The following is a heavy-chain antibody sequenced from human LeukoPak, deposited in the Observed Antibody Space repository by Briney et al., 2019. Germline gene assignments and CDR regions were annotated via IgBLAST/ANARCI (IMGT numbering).Heavy chain of an antibody. Sequence: GASVKVSCKASGYTFTSYGISWVRQAPGQGLEWMGWISAYNGNTNYAQKLQGRVTMTTDTSTSTAYMELRSLRSDDTAVYYCAGLGEHAGYYYGMDVWGQGTTVTVSS. J-gene: IGHJ6*02. CDR2: ISAYNGNT. V-gene: IGHV1-18*01. CDR1: GYTFTSYG. D-gene: IGHD2-21*01. CDR3: AGLGEHAGYYYGMDV.